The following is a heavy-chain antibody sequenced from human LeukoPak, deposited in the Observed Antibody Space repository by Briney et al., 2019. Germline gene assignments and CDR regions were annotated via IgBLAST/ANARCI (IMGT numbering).Heavy chain of an antibody. V-gene: IGHV3-21*01. CDR2: ISSDSNYI. Sequence: GGSLRLSCAASGFTFSIYAMSWVRQAPGKGLEWVSSISSDSNYIHYADSVKGRFTISRDNSKNTLYLQMNSLRAEDTAVYYCARDGNTYYYDSREAFDIWGQGTMVTVSS. J-gene: IGHJ3*02. CDR3: ARDGNTYYYDSREAFDI. D-gene: IGHD3-22*01. CDR1: GFTFSIYA.